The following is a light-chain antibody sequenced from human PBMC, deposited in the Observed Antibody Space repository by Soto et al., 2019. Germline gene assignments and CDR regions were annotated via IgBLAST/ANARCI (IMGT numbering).Light chain of an antibody. CDR3: CSYAGSYTFG. CDR2: DVS. J-gene: IGLJ1*01. Sequence: QSALTQPRSVSGSPGQSVTISCTGTSSDVGGYNYVSWYQQHPGKAPKLMIYDVSKRPSGVPDRFSGSKSGNTASLTISGLQAEDEADNNCCSYAGSYTFGFGTGTKLTVL. CDR1: SSDVGGYNY. V-gene: IGLV2-11*01.